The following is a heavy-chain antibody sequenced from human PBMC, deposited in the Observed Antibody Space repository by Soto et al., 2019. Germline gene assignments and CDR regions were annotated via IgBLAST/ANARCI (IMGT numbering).Heavy chain of an antibody. D-gene: IGHD1-1*01. CDR3: GRVYNGNLANYFQE. J-gene: IGHJ1*01. Sequence: PGGSLRLSCTASGFRFSDHNMDWVRQTPGKGLEWIGRSNDKGKSYTAEYAASVRGRFTISRDETKNFLYLQMDSLKTEDTAVYYCGRVYNGNLANYFQEWGQGTLVTVSS. CDR1: GFRFSDHN. CDR2: SNDKGKSYTA. V-gene: IGHV3-72*01.